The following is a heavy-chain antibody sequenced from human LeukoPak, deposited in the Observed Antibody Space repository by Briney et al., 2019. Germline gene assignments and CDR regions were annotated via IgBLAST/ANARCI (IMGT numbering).Heavy chain of an antibody. CDR2: IYYSGST. Sequence: PSETLSLTCSVSGGSISSYYWSWIRQPPGKGLEWIGYIYYSGSTNYNPSLKSRVTISVDTSKNQFSLKLSSVTAADTAVYYCARGFGENYDFWSGYYTLNWFDPWGQGTLVTVSS. CDR3: ARGFGENYDFWSGYYTLNWFDP. V-gene: IGHV4-59*01. CDR1: GGSISSYY. D-gene: IGHD3-3*01. J-gene: IGHJ5*02.